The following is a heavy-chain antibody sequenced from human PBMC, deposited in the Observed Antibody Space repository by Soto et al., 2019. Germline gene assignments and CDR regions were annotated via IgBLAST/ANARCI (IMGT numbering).Heavy chain of an antibody. CDR2: ISYGGANK. CDR1: GIAFNTHA. Sequence: GSLRLSCAASGIAFNTHAMHWVRHAPGLGLEWVAVISYGGANKYYADSVRGRFTISRDNSENTLFLQMSSLRPEDTAVYYCARGPRSCSSTSCYTIDYWGQGTLVTVSS. CDR3: ARGPRSCSSTSCYTIDY. D-gene: IGHD2-2*02. V-gene: IGHV3-30*03. J-gene: IGHJ4*02.